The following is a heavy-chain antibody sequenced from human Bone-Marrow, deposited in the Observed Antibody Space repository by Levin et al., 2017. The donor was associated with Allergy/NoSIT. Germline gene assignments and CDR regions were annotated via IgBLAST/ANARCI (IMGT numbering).Heavy chain of an antibody. Sequence: SCAASEFTFSSYWMHWVRQAPRKGLDWVANIKQDGSEKYYVDSVKGRFIISRDNAKNSLYLQMNSLRVEDTAVYYCVRAMDVWGQGTTVTVSS. CDR2: IKQDGSEK. V-gene: IGHV3-7*04. CDR3: VRAMDV. J-gene: IGHJ6*02. CDR1: EFTFSSYW.